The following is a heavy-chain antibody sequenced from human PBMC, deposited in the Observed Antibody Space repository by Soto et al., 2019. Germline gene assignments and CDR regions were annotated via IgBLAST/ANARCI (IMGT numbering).Heavy chain of an antibody. Sequence: QVQLVESGGGVVKPGRSLRLSCAASGFTFSSYGMHWVRQAPGKGLEWVAVIWYDGSNKYYADSVKGRFTISRDNSKHTHYLQITSLRAEDTDVYYCARVRAAVYYYYMDGWGKGTTVTVSS. CDR1: GFTFSSYG. V-gene: IGHV3-33*01. D-gene: IGHD2-15*01. CDR3: ARVRAAVYYYYMDG. J-gene: IGHJ6*03. CDR2: IWYDGSNK.